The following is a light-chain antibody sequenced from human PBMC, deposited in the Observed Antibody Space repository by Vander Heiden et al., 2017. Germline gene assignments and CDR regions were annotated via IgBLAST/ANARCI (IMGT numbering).Light chain of an antibody. CDR3: SSYTSSSTL. CDR2: DVS. CDR1: SSDVGRHNY. Sequence: QSALTQPASVSGSPGQSTTISCNGTSSDVGRHNYVSWYQQHPGKAPKLMIYDVSNRPSGVSNRFSGSKSGNTASLTISGLQAEDEADYYCSSYTSSSTLFGGGTKLTVL. J-gene: IGLJ2*01. V-gene: IGLV2-14*01.